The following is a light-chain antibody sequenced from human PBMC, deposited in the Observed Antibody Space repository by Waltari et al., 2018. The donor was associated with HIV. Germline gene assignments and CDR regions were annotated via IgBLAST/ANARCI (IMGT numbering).Light chain of an antibody. CDR3: QQRSNWPGT. CDR2: DAS. CDR1: QKIRNY. V-gene: IGKV3-11*01. Sequence: EIVLTQSPVTLSLSPGEGANLSCSASQKIRNYLGWYQQRSGQPARLLIYDASTRATGIPARVTGSGSETDFTLTIDSLEPEDFAMYYCQQRSNWPGTFGPGTRVDVK. J-gene: IGKJ1*01.